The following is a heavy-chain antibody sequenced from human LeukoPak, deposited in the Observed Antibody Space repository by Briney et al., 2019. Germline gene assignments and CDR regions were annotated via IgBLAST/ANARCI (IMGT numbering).Heavy chain of an antibody. Sequence: GGSLRLSCAASGFTFSSYAMSWVRQAPGKGLEWVSAISGSGGSTYYADSVEGRFTISRDNSKNTLYLQMNSLRAEDTAVYYCAKPGRGPKQQLVRAEYFQHWGQGTLVTVSS. CDR2: ISGSGGST. CDR3: AKPGRGPKQQLVRAEYFQH. CDR1: GFTFSSYA. V-gene: IGHV3-23*01. J-gene: IGHJ1*01. D-gene: IGHD6-13*01.